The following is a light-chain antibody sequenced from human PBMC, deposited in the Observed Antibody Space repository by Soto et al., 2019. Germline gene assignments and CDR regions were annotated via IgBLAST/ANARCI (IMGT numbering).Light chain of an antibody. CDR3: QQYNKWPLWT. Sequence: EIVMTQSPATLSVSPGERATLSCRASQSVSSNLAGYQQKPAQPPRLLIYGAATRATGIPARFSGSGSGAEFTLTISSLQSEDFAVYYCQQYNKWPLWTFGQGTKVEIK. J-gene: IGKJ1*01. CDR2: GAA. CDR1: QSVSSN. V-gene: IGKV3-15*01.